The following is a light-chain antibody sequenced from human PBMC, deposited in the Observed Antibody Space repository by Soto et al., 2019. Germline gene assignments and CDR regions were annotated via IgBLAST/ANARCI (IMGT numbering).Light chain of an antibody. J-gene: IGLJ2*01. CDR3: SSYADSNNLP. V-gene: IGLV2-8*01. CDR2: EVS. Sequence: QSALTQPPSASGSPGQSVTISCTGTSSDVGGYNYVSWYQQHPGKAPKVMIYEVSKRPSGVPDRFSGSKSGNTASLTVSGLQAEDEADYYCSSYADSNNLPFGGGTKLTVL. CDR1: SSDVGGYNY.